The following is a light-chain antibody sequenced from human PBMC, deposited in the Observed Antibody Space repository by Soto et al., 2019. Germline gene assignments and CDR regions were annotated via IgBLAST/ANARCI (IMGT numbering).Light chain of an antibody. J-gene: IGKJ1*01. CDR3: QQHSHWPPWT. Sequence: EIMLTQSPATLSLSPGERATLSCRASQSVSSYLAWYQQKPGQAPRLLIYGASNRATGIPARFSGSGSGTDFTLTISNLEPEDFAVYYCQQHSHWPPWTFGQGTKVDIK. CDR1: QSVSSY. CDR2: GAS. V-gene: IGKV3-11*01.